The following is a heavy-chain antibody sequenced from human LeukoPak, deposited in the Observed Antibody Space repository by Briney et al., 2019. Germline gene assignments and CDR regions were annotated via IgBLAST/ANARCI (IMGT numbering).Heavy chain of an antibody. J-gene: IGHJ4*02. CDR3: AGDLSGVTGYTYGRGIDY. Sequence: GGSLRLSCAASGFTFNTYSLNWVRQAPGKGLDWVSSISNNNIFIYYADSVKGRFTISRDNAKNSLYLQMNGLRAEDTAVYYCAGDLSGVTGYTYGRGIDYWGQGTLVTVSS. V-gene: IGHV3-21*06. D-gene: IGHD5-18*01. CDR2: ISNNNIFI. CDR1: GFTFNTYS.